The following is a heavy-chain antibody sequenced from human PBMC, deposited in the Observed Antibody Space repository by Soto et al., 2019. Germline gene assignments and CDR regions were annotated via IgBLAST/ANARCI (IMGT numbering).Heavy chain of an antibody. Sequence: SETLSLTCTVSGGSISSYSWSWIRQPPGKGLEWIGYIYHSGSTYYNPSLKSRVTISVDRSKNQFSLKLSSVTAADTAVYYCARGGMAYPYYYDPDWFDPWGQGTLVTVSS. CDR2: IYHSGST. CDR1: GGSISSYS. J-gene: IGHJ5*02. D-gene: IGHD3-22*01. V-gene: IGHV4-30-2*01. CDR3: ARGGMAYPYYYDPDWFDP.